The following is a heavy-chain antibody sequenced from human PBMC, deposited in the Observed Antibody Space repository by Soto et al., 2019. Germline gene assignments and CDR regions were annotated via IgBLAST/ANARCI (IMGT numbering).Heavy chain of an antibody. Sequence: GGSLRLSCAASGFTFSIYGMHWVRQAPGKGLGWVAVISYDGSNKYYADSVKGRFTIYRDNSKNTLYLQMNSLRAEDTAVYYCEKDYCSGGSCYAFDYWGQGTLVTVSS. CDR2: ISYDGSNK. V-gene: IGHV3-30*18. D-gene: IGHD2-15*01. CDR3: EKDYCSGGSCYAFDY. CDR1: GFTFSIYG. J-gene: IGHJ4*02.